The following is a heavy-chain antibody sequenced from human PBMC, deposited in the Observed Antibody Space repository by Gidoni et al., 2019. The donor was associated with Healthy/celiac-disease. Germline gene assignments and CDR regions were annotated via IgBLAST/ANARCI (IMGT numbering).Heavy chain of an antibody. D-gene: IGHD6-19*01. J-gene: IGHJ3*02. CDR1: GFPVSSYW. V-gene: IGHV3-74*01. CDR2: INSDGSST. CDR3: ARGSSGWLGGHDAFDI. Sequence: EAQLVESGGGLVQPGGSLRLSCAASGFPVSSYWMHWVRQAPGKGLVWVSRINSDGSSTSYADSVKGRFTISRDNAKNTLYLQMNSLRAEDTAVYYCARGSSGWLGGHDAFDIWGQGTMVTVSS.